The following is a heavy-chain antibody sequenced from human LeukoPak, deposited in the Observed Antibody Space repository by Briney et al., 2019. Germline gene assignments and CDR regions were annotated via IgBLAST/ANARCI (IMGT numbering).Heavy chain of an antibody. CDR1: GGSISSGDYY. CDR2: IYYSGST. V-gene: IGHV4-30-4*01. J-gene: IGHJ3*02. CDR3: ARDPCYYDSSGYYFDAFDI. Sequence: SETLYLTCTVSGGSISSGDYYWSWIRQPPGKGLEWIGYIYYSGSTYYNPSLKSRVTISVDTSKNQFSLKLSSVTAADTAVYYCARDPCYYDSSGYYFDAFDIWGQGTMVTVSS. D-gene: IGHD3-22*01.